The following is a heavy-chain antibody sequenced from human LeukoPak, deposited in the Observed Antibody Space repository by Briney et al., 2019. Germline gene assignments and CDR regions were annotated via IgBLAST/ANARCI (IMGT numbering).Heavy chain of an antibody. J-gene: IGHJ6*03. CDR2: ISSTSTYI. V-gene: IGHV3-21*01. D-gene: IGHD1-1*01. CDR1: GLSFSTSS. CDR3: ARDHLEGFTYYQYMDV. Sequence: GGSLRLSCVASGLSFSTSSMDWVRQAPGKGLAWVASISSTSTYIYYAGSVEGRFTISRDNARNSLCLQMDSLRAEDTAVYYCARDHLEGFTYYQYMDVWGTGTTVTVSS.